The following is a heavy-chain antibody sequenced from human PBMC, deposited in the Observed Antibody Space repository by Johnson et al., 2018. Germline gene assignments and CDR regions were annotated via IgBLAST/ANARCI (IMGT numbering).Heavy chain of an antibody. CDR2: IDRSGDTV. D-gene: IGHD6-13*01. CDR3: ARDRAGSTYLYYGMDV. V-gene: IGHV3-11*01. Sequence: QVQLVESGGGLVKXGESLRLSCAASGFAFSDYYMSWIRQAPGRGLEWVSYIDRSGDTVYYADSVKGRFTISRDNAENSVYLQMHSRRAGDTALYYCARDRAGSTYLYYGMDVWGQGTTVTVSS. CDR1: GFAFSDYY. J-gene: IGHJ6*02.